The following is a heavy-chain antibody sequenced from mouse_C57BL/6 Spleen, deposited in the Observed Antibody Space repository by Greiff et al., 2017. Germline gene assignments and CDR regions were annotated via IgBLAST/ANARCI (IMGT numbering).Heavy chain of an antibody. J-gene: IGHJ3*01. CDR2: IWGGGST. Sequence: QVQLKQSGPGLVQPSQSLSITCTVSGFSLTSYGVHWVRQSPGKGLEWLGVIWGGGSTDYNAAFMSRLSITKDNSKSQVFFKMNSLQADDTAIYYCATVYDGYPAWFAYWGQGTLVTVSA. D-gene: IGHD2-3*01. CDR3: ATVYDGYPAWFAY. CDR1: GFSLTSYG. V-gene: IGHV2-5*01.